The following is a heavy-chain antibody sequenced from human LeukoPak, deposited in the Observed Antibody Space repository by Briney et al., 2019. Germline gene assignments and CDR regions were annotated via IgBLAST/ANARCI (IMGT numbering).Heavy chain of an antibody. CDR2: IHTSGST. CDR3: ARISRWGPY. CDR1: GGSNSSYY. Sequence: SETLSLTCTVCGGSNSSYYGTWIRQPPGRGLEWIGYIHTSGSTNYNPSLKSRVTMSVDTSKNQFSLRLSSVTAADTAVYYCARISRWGPYWGQGILVTVSS. D-gene: IGHD3-16*01. V-gene: IGHV4-4*09. J-gene: IGHJ4*02.